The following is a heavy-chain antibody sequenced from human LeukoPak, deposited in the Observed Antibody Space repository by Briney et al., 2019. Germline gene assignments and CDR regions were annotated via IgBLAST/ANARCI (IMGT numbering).Heavy chain of an antibody. V-gene: IGHV3-21*04. CDR2: ISSSSSYI. Sequence: GGSLRLSCAASGFTFSSYSMNWVRQAPGKGLEWVSSISSSSSYIYYADSVKGRFTISRDNAKNSLYLQMNGLRPEDTALYYCAKATRSSLVASFDVWGHGTMVTVSS. J-gene: IGHJ3*01. CDR1: GFTFSSYS. CDR3: AKATRSSLVASFDV. D-gene: IGHD2-8*02.